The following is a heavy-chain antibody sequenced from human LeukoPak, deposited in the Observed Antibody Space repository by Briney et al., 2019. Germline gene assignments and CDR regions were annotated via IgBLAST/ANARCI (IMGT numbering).Heavy chain of an antibody. CDR1: GYTLTELS. CDR2: FDPEDGET. CDR3: ATDQGRGFDP. J-gene: IGHJ5*02. Sequence: ASVKVSCKVSGYTLTELSMQWVRQAPGKGLEWMGGFDPEDGETIYAQKFQGRVTMTEDTSADTAYMELSSLRSEDTAVYYCATDQGRGFDPWGQGTLVTVSS. V-gene: IGHV1-24*01.